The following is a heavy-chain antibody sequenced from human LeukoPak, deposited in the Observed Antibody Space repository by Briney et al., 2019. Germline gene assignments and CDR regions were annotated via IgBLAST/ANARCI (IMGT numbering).Heavy chain of an antibody. CDR3: ATSPGELEFDY. J-gene: IGHJ4*02. V-gene: IGHV3-21*01. CDR2: IASSSRYI. D-gene: IGHD1-1*01. CDR1: GFTFSSYS. Sequence: GGSLRLSCAASGFTFSSYSMNWVRQAPGKRLEWVSSIASSSRYIYYADSVKGRFTISRDNTKNSLYLQMNNLGAEDTAIYYCATSPGELEFDYWGQGTLVTVSS.